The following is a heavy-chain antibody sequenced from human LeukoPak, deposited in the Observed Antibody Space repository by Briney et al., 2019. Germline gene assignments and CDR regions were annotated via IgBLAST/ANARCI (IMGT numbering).Heavy chain of an antibody. CDR2: IKSKTDGGTT. Sequence: GGSLRLSCAASGFTFSNAWMSWVRQAPGKGLEWVGRIKSKTDGGTTDYAAPVKSRFTISRDDSKNTLYLQMNSLKTEDTAVYYCTTDWYGDSYYGMDVWGQGTTVTVSS. CDR3: TTDWYGDSYYGMDV. V-gene: IGHV3-15*01. CDR1: GFTFSNAW. J-gene: IGHJ6*02. D-gene: IGHD4-17*01.